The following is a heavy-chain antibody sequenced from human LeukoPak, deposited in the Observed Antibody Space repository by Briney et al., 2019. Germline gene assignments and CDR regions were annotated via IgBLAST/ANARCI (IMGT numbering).Heavy chain of an antibody. CDR3: AREDYDSSGYYYY. V-gene: IGHV1-2*02. J-gene: IGHJ4*02. CDR1: GYTFTDYY. D-gene: IGHD3-22*01. Sequence: GASVKVSCKASGYTFTDYYIHWVRQAPGQGLEWMGWINPNSGGTNYAQKFQGRVTMTRDTSISTAYLELSRLRSDDTAVYYCAREDYDSSGYYYYWGQGTLVTVSS. CDR2: INPNSGGT.